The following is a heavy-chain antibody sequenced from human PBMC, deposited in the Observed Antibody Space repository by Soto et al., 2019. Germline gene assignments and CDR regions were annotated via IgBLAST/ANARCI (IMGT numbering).Heavy chain of an antibody. D-gene: IGHD3-22*01. CDR3: ARELNTDPSAYYSFAY. Sequence: QVLLVQSGPEVKMPGASVKVSCKTSGYTFTAYGLAWLRQAPGQRPEWMGWVSTNNADTNYAPRLQGRVTMTTDKSTTATYMELRSLRYDDTAVYYCARELNTDPSAYYSFAYWGQGTRVTVSS. CDR1: GYTFTAYG. V-gene: IGHV1-18*01. CDR2: VSTNNADT. J-gene: IGHJ4*02.